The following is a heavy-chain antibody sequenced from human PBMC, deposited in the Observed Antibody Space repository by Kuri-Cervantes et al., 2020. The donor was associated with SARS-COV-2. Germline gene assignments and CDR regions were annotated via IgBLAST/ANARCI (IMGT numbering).Heavy chain of an antibody. CDR3: ARGPKAGGTRNDALEI. V-gene: IGHV1-2*04. Sequence: ASVKVSRKASGYTFTGYYMHWVRQAPGQGLEWMGWINPNSGGTNYAQKFQGWVTMTRDTSISTAYMELSRLRSDDTAVYYCARGPKAGGTRNDALEIWGQGTTVTVSS. D-gene: IGHD1-26*01. CDR1: GYTFTGYY. J-gene: IGHJ3*02. CDR2: INPNSGGT.